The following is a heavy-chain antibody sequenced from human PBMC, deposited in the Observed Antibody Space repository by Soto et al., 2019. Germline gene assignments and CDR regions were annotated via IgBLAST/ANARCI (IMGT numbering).Heavy chain of an antibody. D-gene: IGHD1-26*01. J-gene: IGHJ5*02. CDR3: ARVYGGRGFDP. CDR1: GGSINSGGYS. V-gene: IGHV4-30-2*01. CDR2: IYHTGTT. Sequence: SETLSLTCTVSGGSINSGGYSWTWIRQPPGKGLEWIGFIYHTGTTYYNPSLKSRVTISVDRSKNQFSLKLNSVTAADTAVYYCARVYGGRGFDPWGQGTLVTVPS.